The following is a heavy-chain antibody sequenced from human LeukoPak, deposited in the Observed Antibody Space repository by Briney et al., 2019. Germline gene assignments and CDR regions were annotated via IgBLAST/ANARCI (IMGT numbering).Heavy chain of an antibody. CDR1: GFTFSSYS. J-gene: IGHJ4*02. V-gene: IGHV3-21*01. CDR2: ISSSSSYI. Sequence: GGSLRLSCAASGFTFSSYSMNWVRQAPGKGLEWVSSISSSSSYIYYADSVKGRFTISRDNAKNSLYLQMNSLRAEDTAVYYCARVKKGATSHFDYWGQGTLVTVSS. D-gene: IGHD1-26*01. CDR3: ARVKKGATSHFDY.